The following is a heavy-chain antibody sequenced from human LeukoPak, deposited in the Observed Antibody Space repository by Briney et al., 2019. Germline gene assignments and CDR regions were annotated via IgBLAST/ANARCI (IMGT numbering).Heavy chain of an antibody. D-gene: IGHD2-21*02. J-gene: IGHJ3*02. V-gene: IGHV1-69*05. Sequence: GASVKVSCKASVGTFSSYAISWVRQAPGQGLEWMGGIIPIFGTANYAQKFQGRVTITTDKSTSTAYMELSSLRSEDTAVYYCARAVIVVVTGGGAFDIWGQGTMVTVSS. CDR1: VGTFSSYA. CDR3: ARAVIVVVTGGGAFDI. CDR2: IIPIFGTA.